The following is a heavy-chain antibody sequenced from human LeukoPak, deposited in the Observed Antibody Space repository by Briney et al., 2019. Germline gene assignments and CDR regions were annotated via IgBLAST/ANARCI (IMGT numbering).Heavy chain of an antibody. Sequence: SQTLSLTCAISGDSVSNKNTAWNWIRQSPSRGLEWLGRTYYRSKWHNTYAASVKSRITINPDTSKNQFSLQLNSVTPVDTAVYYCARVPYYDFQADAFDIWGQGTMVTVSS. CDR3: ARVPYYDFQADAFDI. CDR1: GDSVSNKNTA. CDR2: TYYRSKWHN. J-gene: IGHJ3*02. V-gene: IGHV6-1*01. D-gene: IGHD3-3*01.